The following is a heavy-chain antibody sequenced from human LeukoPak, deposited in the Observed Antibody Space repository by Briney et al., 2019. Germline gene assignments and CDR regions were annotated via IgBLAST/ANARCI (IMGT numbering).Heavy chain of an antibody. Sequence: SETLSLTCTVSGGSISSSSYYWGWIRQPPGKGLEWIGSIYYSGSTYYNPSLKSRVTISVDTSKNQFSLKLSSVTAADTAVYYCARTRQLNAFDIWGQGTMVTVSS. CDR1: GGSISSSSYY. CDR2: IYYSGST. V-gene: IGHV4-39*01. D-gene: IGHD6-13*01. CDR3: ARTRQLNAFDI. J-gene: IGHJ3*02.